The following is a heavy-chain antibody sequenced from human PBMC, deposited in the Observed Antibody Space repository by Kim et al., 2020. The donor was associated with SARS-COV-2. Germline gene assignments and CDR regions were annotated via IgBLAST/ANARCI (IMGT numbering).Heavy chain of an antibody. J-gene: IGHJ4*02. CDR2: ISSSSSYI. V-gene: IGHV3-21*01. CDR3: ASYCSSTSCYGGHTADY. CDR1: GFTFSSYS. Sequence: GGSLRLSCAASGFTFSSYSMNWVRQAPGKGLEWVSSISSSSSYIYYADSVKGRFTISRDNAKNSLYLQMNSLRAEDTAVYYCASYCSSTSCYGGHTADYWGQGTLVTVSS. D-gene: IGHD2-2*01.